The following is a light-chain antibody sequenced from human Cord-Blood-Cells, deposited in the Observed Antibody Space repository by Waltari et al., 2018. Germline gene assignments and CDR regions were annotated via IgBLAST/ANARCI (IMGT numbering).Light chain of an antibody. CDR1: KSISSY. J-gene: IGKJ2*01. CDR2: AAS. V-gene: IGKV1-39*01. CDR3: QQSYSTPYT. Sequence: DIQMTQSPSSLSASVGDRVTITNRASKSISSYLNWYQQKPGKAPKLLIYAASSLQSGGPSRFSGSGSGTDFTLTISSLQPEDFATYYCQQSYSTPYTFGQGTTLKIK.